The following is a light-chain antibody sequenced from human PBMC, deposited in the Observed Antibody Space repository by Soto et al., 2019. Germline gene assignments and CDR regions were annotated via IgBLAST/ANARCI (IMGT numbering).Light chain of an antibody. CDR1: SSDIGAYDY. J-gene: IGLJ2*01. CDR3: SSYAGRITLV. V-gene: IGLV2-23*01. Sequence: QSALTQPASVSGSPGQSITISCTGTSSDIGAYDYVSWYQQHPGGVPKLLISDDNKRPSGVSDRFSGSKSGNTASLTISGLQAEDEGDYYCSSYAGRITLVFGGGTKLTVL. CDR2: DDN.